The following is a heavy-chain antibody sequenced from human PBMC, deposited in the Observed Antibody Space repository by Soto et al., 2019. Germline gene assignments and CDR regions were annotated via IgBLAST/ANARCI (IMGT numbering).Heavy chain of an antibody. CDR3: ARSVGDCCFDY. D-gene: IGHD2-21*02. CDR2: IYYSGGT. CDR1: GGSISSYY. Sequence: SETLSLTCTVSGGSISSYYWSWIRQPPGKGLEWIGYIYYSGGTNYNPSLKSRVTISVDTSKNQFSLKLSSVTAADTAVYYCARSVGDCCFDYWGQGTPVTVSS. V-gene: IGHV4-59*12. J-gene: IGHJ4*02.